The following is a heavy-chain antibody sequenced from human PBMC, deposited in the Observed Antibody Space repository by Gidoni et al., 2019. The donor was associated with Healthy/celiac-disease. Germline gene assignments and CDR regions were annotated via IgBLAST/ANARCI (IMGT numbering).Heavy chain of an antibody. V-gene: IGHV3-23*01. Sequence: EVQLLESGGGLVQPGGSLRLSCAASGFTFSSYAMSWVRQAPGKGLEWFSAISGSGGSTYYADAVKGRFTISRDNSKNTLYLQMNSLRAEDTAVYYCAKDLDSFGATGYYFDYWGQGTLVTVSS. CDR2: ISGSGGST. CDR3: AKDLDSFGATGYYFDY. CDR1: GFTFSSYA. J-gene: IGHJ4*02. D-gene: IGHD3-16*01.